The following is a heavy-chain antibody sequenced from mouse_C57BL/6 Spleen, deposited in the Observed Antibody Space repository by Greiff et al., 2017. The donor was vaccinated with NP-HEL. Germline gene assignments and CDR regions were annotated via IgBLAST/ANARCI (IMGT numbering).Heavy chain of an antibody. CDR1: GYSFTGYY. CDR2: INPSTGGT. CDR3: ASSDYGSSYETVDY. D-gene: IGHD1-1*01. J-gene: IGHJ2*01. V-gene: IGHV1-42*01. Sequence: VQLKESGPELVKPGASVKISCKASGYSFTGYYMNWVKQSPEKSLEWIGEINPSTGGTTYNQKFKAKATLTVDKSSSTAYMQLKSLTSEDSAVYYCASSDYGSSYETVDYWGQGTTLTVSS.